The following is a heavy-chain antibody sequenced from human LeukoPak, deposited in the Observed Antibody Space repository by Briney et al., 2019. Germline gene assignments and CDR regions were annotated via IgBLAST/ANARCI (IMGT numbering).Heavy chain of an antibody. V-gene: IGHV1-69*05. CDR3: ARDKFKGREGVLWFGEFPPNWFDP. J-gene: IGHJ5*02. D-gene: IGHD3-10*01. CDR2: IIPIFGTA. CDR1: GGTFSSYA. Sequence: SVKVSCKASGGTFSSYAISWVRQAPGQGLEWMGRIIPIFGTANYAQKFQGRVTITTDESTSTAYMKLSSLRSEDTAVYYCARDKFKGREGVLWFGEFPPNWFDPWGQGTLVTVSS.